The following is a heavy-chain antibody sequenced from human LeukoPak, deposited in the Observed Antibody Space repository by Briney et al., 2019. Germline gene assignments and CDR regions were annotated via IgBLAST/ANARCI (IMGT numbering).Heavy chain of an antibody. CDR1: GYTFTSYG. CDR3: ARAGFVLSVYYYYYMDV. CDR2: INPSGGST. V-gene: IGHV1-46*01. D-gene: IGHD2-8*01. J-gene: IGHJ6*03. Sequence: ASVRVSCKASGYTFTSYGISWVRQAPGQGLEWMGIINPSGGSTSYAQKFQGRVTMTRDMSTSTVYMELSSLRSDDTAVYYCARAGFVLSVYYYYYMDVWGKGTTVTVSS.